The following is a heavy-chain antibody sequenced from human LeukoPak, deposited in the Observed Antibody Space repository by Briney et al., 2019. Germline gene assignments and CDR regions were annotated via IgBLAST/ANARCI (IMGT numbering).Heavy chain of an antibody. D-gene: IGHD3-10*01. CDR2: ISGSGGST. Sequence: PGGSLRLSCAASGFTFSSYAMSWVRQAPGKGLEWVSAISGSGGSTYYADSVKGRFTISRDNSKNTLYLQMNSLRAEDTAVYYCAKDVDVLLWFGEFPQFDYWGQGTLVTVSS. V-gene: IGHV3-23*01. CDR1: GFTFSSYA. J-gene: IGHJ4*02. CDR3: AKDVDVLLWFGEFPQFDY.